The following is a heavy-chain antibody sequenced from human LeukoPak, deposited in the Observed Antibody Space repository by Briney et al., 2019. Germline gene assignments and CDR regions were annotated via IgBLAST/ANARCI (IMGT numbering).Heavy chain of an antibody. CDR3: ARSSYTSGSSYFDY. V-gene: IGHV3-30*03. J-gene: IGHJ4*02. Sequence: GGSLRLSCAASGFTFSSYGMHWVRQAPGKGLEWVAVISYDGSNKYYADSVKGRFTISRDNSKNTLYLQMNSLRAGDTAVYYCARSSYTSGSSYFDYWGQGTQVTVSA. D-gene: IGHD3-10*01. CDR2: ISYDGSNK. CDR1: GFTFSSYG.